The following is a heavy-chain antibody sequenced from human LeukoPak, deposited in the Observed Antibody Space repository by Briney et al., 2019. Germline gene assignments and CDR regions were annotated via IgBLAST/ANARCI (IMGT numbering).Heavy chain of an antibody. V-gene: IGHV4-34*01. CDR2: INHSGST. J-gene: IGHJ5*02. CDR1: GGSFSGYY. Sequence: SETLSLTCAVYGGSFSGYYWSWISQPPGKGLEWIGEINHSGSTNYNPSLKSRVTISVDTSKNQFSLKLRSVTAADTAVYYCARGGRLLWFGELVRTGKKYNWFDPWGQGTLVTVSS. CDR3: ARGGRLLWFGELVRTGKKYNWFDP. D-gene: IGHD3-10*01.